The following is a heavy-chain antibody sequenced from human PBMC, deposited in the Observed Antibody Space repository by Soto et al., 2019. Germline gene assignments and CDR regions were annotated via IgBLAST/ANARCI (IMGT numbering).Heavy chain of an antibody. J-gene: IGHJ4*02. D-gene: IGHD3-9*01. Sequence: PGGSLRLSCAASGFTFSSYGMHWVRQAPGKGLEWVAVISYDGSNKYYADSVKGRFTISRDNSKNTLYLQMNSLRAEDTAVFYCAKGPTYYDILTGHFDYGGQETLVTVSS. CDR2: ISYDGSNK. CDR3: AKGPTYYDILTGHFDY. V-gene: IGHV3-30*18. CDR1: GFTFSSYG.